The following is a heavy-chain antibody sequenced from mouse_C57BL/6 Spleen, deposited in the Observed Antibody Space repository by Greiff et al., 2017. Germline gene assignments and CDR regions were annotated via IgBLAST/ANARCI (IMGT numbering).Heavy chain of an antibody. V-gene: IGHV1-54*01. CDR2: INPGSGGT. CDR3: AREEAMDY. J-gene: IGHJ4*01. CDR1: GYAFTNYL. Sequence: VKLLESGAELVRPGTSVKVSCKASGYAFTNYLIEWVKQGPGQGLEWIGVINPGSGGTNYNEKFKGKATLTADKSSSTAYMQLSSLTSEDSAVYFCAREEAMDYWGQGTSVTVSS.